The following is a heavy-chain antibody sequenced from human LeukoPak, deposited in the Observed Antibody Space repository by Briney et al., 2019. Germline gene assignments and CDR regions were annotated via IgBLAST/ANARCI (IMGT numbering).Heavy chain of an antibody. CDR1: GASISTDF. J-gene: IGHJ4*02. Sequence: SETLSLTCTVSGASISTDFWSWVRQPPGKRLEWIAYISYSGTTTYNPSLKSRVTISRDTSKNQFSLKLSSVTAADTAVYYCARPQDSGSSDVWGQGTLVTVSS. CDR3: ARPQDSGSSDV. D-gene: IGHD3-10*01. CDR2: ISYSGTT. V-gene: IGHV4-59*01.